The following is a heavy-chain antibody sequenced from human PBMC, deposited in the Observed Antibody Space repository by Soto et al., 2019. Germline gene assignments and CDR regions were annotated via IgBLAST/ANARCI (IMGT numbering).Heavy chain of an antibody. J-gene: IGHJ4*02. CDR1: GLSFNDHF. V-gene: IGHV3-72*01. D-gene: IGHD3-22*01. CDR2: TKNKANNYNT. Sequence: GGSLRLSCAASGLSFNDHFMDWVRQAPGKGLEWVGRTKNKANNYNTEFAASVKGRFIISRDNSKSLLYLQMNSLRAEDTAVYYCAKDRAPYYYDSSGLDQWGQGTLVTVSS. CDR3: AKDRAPYYYDSSGLDQ.